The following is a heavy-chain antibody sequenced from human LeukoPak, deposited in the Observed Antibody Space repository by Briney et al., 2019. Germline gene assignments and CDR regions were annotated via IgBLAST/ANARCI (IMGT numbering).Heavy chain of an antibody. D-gene: IGHD6-19*01. CDR3: ARKSSAVAGPFDY. Sequence: GGSLRLSCAASGFTFSSYTMNWVRQAPGKGLEWVSSISSSSNNKYYPDSMKGRFTISRDNARKSVYLQMNSLRAEDTAVYYCARKSSAVAGPFDYWGQGTLVTVSS. CDR1: GFTFSSYT. J-gene: IGHJ4*02. CDR2: ISSSSNNK. V-gene: IGHV3-21*04.